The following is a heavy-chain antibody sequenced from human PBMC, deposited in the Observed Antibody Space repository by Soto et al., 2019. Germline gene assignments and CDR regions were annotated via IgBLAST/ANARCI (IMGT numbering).Heavy chain of an antibody. V-gene: IGHV4-4*07. Sequence: QVQLQESGPGLVKPSETLSLTCTVSGGSISSYYWSWIRQPAGKGLEWIGRIYTSGSTNYNPSLKSRVTMSVDTSKNQFSLMLSSVTAADTAVYYCARDERAYYYDSSGYYYVLWGQGTLVTVSS. CDR1: GGSISSYY. D-gene: IGHD3-22*01. J-gene: IGHJ4*02. CDR3: ARDERAYYYDSSGYYYVL. CDR2: IYTSGST.